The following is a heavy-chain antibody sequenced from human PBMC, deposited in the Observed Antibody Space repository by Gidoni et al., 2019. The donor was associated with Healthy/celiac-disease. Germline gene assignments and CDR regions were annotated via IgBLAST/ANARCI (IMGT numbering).Heavy chain of an antibody. CDR2: ISSSSSYI. CDR1: GFTFSSHS. D-gene: IGHD2-2*01. V-gene: IGHV3-21*01. Sequence: EVQLVESGGGLVKPGGSLRLSCAASGFTFSSHSMNWVRQAPGKGLEWVSSISSSSSYIYYADSVKGRFTISRDNAKNSLYLQMNSLRAEDTAVYYCARDGDYCSSTSCYWPATYYYYGMDVWGQGTTVTVSS. J-gene: IGHJ6*02. CDR3: ARDGDYCSSTSCYWPATYYYYGMDV.